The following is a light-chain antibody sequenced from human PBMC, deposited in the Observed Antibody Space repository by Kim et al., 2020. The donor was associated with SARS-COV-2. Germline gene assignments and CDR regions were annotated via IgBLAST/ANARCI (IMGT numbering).Light chain of an antibody. Sequence: TGQRARITCSGDALPKQYAYWYQQKRGQAPVLVIYKDSERPSGIPERFSGSSSGTTVTLTISGVQAEDEADYYCQSADSSGTYWVFGGGTQLTVL. CDR3: QSADSSGTYWV. J-gene: IGLJ3*02. CDR1: ALPKQY. V-gene: IGLV3-25*03. CDR2: KDS.